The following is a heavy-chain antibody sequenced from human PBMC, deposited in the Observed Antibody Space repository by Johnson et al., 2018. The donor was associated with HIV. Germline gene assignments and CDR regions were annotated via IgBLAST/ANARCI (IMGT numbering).Heavy chain of an antibody. CDR1: GFTFSSYA. J-gene: IGHJ3*02. D-gene: IGHD4-23*01. V-gene: IGHV3-30-3*01. CDR2: ISYDGSNK. Sequence: VQLVESGGGLVQPGGSLRLSCAASGFTFSSYAMSWVRQAPGKGLEWVAVISYDGSNKYYADSVKGRFTISRDNSKNTLYLQMNSLRAEDTAVYYCASPGTVVTGLAFDIWGQGTMVTVSS. CDR3: ASPGTVVTGLAFDI.